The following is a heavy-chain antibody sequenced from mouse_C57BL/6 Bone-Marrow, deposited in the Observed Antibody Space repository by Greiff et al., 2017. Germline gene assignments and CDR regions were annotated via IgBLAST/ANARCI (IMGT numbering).Heavy chain of an antibody. CDR3: ARRDYPFFDY. J-gene: IGHJ2*01. CDR1: GFTLSDYG. D-gene: IGHD2-4*01. V-gene: IGHV5-17*01. CDR2: ISSGSSTI. Sequence: EVQRVESGGGLVKPGGSLKLSCAASGFTLSDYGMHWVRQAPEKGLEWVAYISSGSSTIYYADTVKGRFTISRDNAKNTLFLQMTSLMSEATAMYYCARRDYPFFDYWGQGTTLTVSS.